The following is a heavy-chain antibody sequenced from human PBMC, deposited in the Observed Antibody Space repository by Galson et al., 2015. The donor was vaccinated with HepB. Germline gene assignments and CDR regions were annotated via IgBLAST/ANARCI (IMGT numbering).Heavy chain of an antibody. V-gene: IGHV1-18*01. Sequence: SVKVSCKASGYTFTSYGISWVRQAPGQGLEWMGWISAFNGNTNYAQKLQGRVTMTTDTSTSTAYMELRSLRSDDTAVYYCAASYGGPLGWGKDDYWGQGTLVTVSS. J-gene: IGHJ4*02. D-gene: IGHD3-3*01. CDR2: ISAFNGNT. CDR1: GYTFTSYG. CDR3: AASYGGPLGWGKDDY.